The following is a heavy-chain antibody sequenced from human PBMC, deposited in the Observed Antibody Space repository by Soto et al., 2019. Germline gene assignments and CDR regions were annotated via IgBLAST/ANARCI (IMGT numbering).Heavy chain of an antibody. CDR3: ARAVFGVSMVHYHYDTVV. Sequence: SETLSLTCTVSGGSISSYYWSWIRQPPGKGLEWIGYIYYSGSTNYNPSLKSRVTISVDTSKNQFSLKLSSVTAADTAVYYCARAVFGVSMVHYHYDTVVWGKKTMGTVS. D-gene: IGHD3-3*01. CDR1: GGSISSYY. V-gene: IGHV4-59*01. CDR2: IYYSGST. J-gene: IGHJ6*03.